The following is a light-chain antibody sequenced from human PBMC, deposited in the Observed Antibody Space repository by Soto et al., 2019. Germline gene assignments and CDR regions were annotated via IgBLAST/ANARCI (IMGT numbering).Light chain of an antibody. Sequence: AIRMTQSPSSFSASTGDRVTITCRASQGISSYLAWYQQKPGKAPKLLIYAASTLQSGVPSRFSGSGSGTEFTLTISCLQSEDFATYYCQQYYSDPTFGQGTKVEIK. CDR3: QQYYSDPT. CDR1: QGISSY. J-gene: IGKJ1*01. CDR2: AAS. V-gene: IGKV1-8*01.